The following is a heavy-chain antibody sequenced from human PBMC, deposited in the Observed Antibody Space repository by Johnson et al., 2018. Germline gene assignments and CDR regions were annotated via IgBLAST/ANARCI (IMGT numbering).Heavy chain of an antibody. CDR2: ISASGDRT. CDR3: AKDGVLWGSQYFHH. Sequence: VQLVQSGGGLVQPGGSLRLSCATSGFTFNSCAMNWVRQAPGKGLEWVSGISASGDRTYYSDSVKGRFAISRDNSKNTLSLQMNSLRPEDTALYYCAKDGVLWGSQYFHHWGQGTLVIVSS. J-gene: IGHJ1*01. D-gene: IGHD2-21*01. CDR1: GFTFNSCA. V-gene: IGHV3-23*04.